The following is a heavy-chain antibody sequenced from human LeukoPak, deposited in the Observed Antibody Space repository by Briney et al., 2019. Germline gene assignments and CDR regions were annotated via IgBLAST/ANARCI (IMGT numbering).Heavy chain of an antibody. CDR3: ARQYEF. Sequence: SETLSLTCAVSGASIISGNYFWGWVRQPPGKRLEWIGSWHHSGITDYNPSLKSRVTIVADTSKNQFSLKLASVAAADSAVYFCARQYEFWGQGTLVTVSS. D-gene: IGHD3-10*01. V-gene: IGHV4-39*01. CDR1: GASIISGNYF. CDR2: WHHSGIT. J-gene: IGHJ4*02.